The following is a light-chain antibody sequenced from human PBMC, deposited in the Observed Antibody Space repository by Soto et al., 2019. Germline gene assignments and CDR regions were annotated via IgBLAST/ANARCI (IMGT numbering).Light chain of an antibody. CDR1: SSDVGAYDY. CDR3: SSYGGGKNYVV. J-gene: IGLJ2*01. V-gene: IGLV2-8*01. CDR2: EVT. Sequence: QSALTQPPSASGSPGQSVTISCTGTSSDVGAYDYVSWYQQHPGRAPKLIIYEVTKRPSGVPDRFSGSKSGSTASLTVSGLQAEDEADYYFSSYGGGKNYVVLGGGTKLTVL.